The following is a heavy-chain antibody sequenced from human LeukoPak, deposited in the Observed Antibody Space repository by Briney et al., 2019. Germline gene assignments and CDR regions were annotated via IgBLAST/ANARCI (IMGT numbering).Heavy chain of an antibody. CDR2: IKKDGSEK. CDR3: ARDLYRIVVVPHYFDY. D-gene: IGHD3-22*01. CDR1: GFTFSSYW. Sequence: GGSLRLSCAASGFTFSSYWMSWVRQAPGKGLEWVANIKKDGSEKHYVDSVKGRFTISRDNAKNSLYLQMSSLRAEDTAVYYCARDLYRIVVVPHYFDYWGQGTLVTVSS. V-gene: IGHV3-7*01. J-gene: IGHJ4*02.